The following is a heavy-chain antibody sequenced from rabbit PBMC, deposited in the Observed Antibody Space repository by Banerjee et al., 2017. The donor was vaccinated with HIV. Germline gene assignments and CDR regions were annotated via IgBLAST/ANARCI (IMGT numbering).Heavy chain of an antibody. V-gene: IGHV1S47*01. CDR1: GFDFSSNA. CDR2: IYNGDGST. D-gene: IGHD4-1*01. CDR3: ATSVLVGVRL. J-gene: IGHJ6*01. Sequence: QEQLEESGGDLVKPEGSLTLTCKASGFDFSSNAMCWVRQAPGKGPEWVGCIYNGDGSTYYASWVNGRFTFSKTSSTTVTLQMTSLTAADTATYFCATSVLVGVRLWGPGTLVTVS.